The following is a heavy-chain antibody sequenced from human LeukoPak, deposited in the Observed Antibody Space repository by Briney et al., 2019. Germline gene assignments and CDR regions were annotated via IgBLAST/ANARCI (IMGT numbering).Heavy chain of an antibody. Sequence: GGSLRLSCAASGFTFSSYSMNWVRQAPGKGLEWVSSISSSSYIYYADSVKGRFTISRDNAKNSLYLQMNSLRAEDTAVYYCAKDRFGYGGNSEFDYWGQGTLVTVSS. CDR3: AKDRFGYGGNSEFDY. J-gene: IGHJ4*02. CDR2: ISSSSYI. D-gene: IGHD4-23*01. V-gene: IGHV3-21*01. CDR1: GFTFSSYS.